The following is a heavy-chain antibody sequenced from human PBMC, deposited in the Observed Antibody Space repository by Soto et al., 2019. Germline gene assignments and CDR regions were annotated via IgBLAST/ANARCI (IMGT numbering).Heavy chain of an antibody. CDR1: GYTFTSYA. D-gene: IGHD6-19*01. V-gene: IGHV1-3*01. J-gene: IGHJ4*02. CDR3: AGGYSSGRHKWTRDY. CDR2: INAGNGNT. Sequence: QVQLVQSGAEVKKPGASVKVSCKASGYTFTSYAMHWVRQAPGQRLEWMGWINAGNGNTKYSQKFQGRVTITRDTSASTAYMELSSLRSEDTAVYYCAGGYSSGRHKWTRDYWGQGTLVTVSS.